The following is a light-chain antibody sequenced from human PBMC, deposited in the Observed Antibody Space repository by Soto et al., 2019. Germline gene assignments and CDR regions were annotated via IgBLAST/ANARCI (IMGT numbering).Light chain of an antibody. CDR2: SNN. Sequence: QSVLTQPPSASGTPGQRVTISCSGSSSNIGSNYVYWYQQLPGTAPKLVIYSNNQRPSGVPDRFSGSKSGTSASLAISGLRSEDEADYYCAAWDDSLSGVIFGGGTKVTVL. J-gene: IGLJ2*01. CDR3: AAWDDSLSGVI. CDR1: SSNIGSNY. V-gene: IGLV1-47*02.